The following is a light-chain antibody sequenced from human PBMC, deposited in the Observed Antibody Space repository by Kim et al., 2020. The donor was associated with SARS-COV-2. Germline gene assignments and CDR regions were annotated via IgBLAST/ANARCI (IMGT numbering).Light chain of an antibody. Sequence: ASVGDRVTITCRASQNIRTDLGWYQQSPGRAPKRLIYGASSLQSGVPSRFSGSGSGTEFTLTISSLQPEDFATYFCLQHHTYPITFGQGTRLELK. V-gene: IGKV1-17*01. J-gene: IGKJ5*01. CDR3: LQHHTYPIT. CDR2: GAS. CDR1: QNIRTD.